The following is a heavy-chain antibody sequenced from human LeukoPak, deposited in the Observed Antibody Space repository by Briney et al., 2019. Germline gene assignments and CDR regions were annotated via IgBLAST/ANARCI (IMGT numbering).Heavy chain of an antibody. Sequence: SVKVSCKASGYTFTSNYIHWVRQAPGQGLEWMGMIYPRDGSTSYAQKFQGRVTVTRDTPTSTVHMELSGLRSEDTAVYYCARDQEGFDYWGQGTLVTVSS. CDR3: ARDQEGFDY. V-gene: IGHV1-46*01. CDR1: GYTFTSNY. J-gene: IGHJ4*02. CDR2: IYPRDGST.